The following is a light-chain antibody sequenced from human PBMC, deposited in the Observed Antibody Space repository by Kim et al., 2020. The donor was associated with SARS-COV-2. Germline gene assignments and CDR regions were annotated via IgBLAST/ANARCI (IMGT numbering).Light chain of an antibody. CDR1: SLRSYY. CDR2: GKN. J-gene: IGLJ3*02. Sequence: LGQTVRITCQGDSLRSYYASWYQQKPGQAPVLVIYGKNNRPSGIPDRFSGSSSGNTASLTITGGQAEDEADYYCNSRDSSGNHHWVFGGGTKLTVL. CDR3: NSRDSSGNHHWV. V-gene: IGLV3-19*01.